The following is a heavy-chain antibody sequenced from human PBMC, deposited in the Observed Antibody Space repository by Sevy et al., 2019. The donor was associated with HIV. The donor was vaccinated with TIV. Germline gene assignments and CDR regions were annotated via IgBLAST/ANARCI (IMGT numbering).Heavy chain of an antibody. CDR1: GFTFSNTW. J-gene: IGHJ3*02. V-gene: IGHV3-15*01. Sequence: GGSLRLSCAASGFTFSNTWMSWVRQAPGKGLELVGRIKSKNGGGTTDYAAPVIGRFAISRDDSKSKLYLRMNSLKIEDTAVYYCTTMGWHGGFDIWGQGTMVTVSS. D-gene: IGHD4-17*01. CDR3: TTMGWHGGFDI. CDR2: IKSKNGGGTT.